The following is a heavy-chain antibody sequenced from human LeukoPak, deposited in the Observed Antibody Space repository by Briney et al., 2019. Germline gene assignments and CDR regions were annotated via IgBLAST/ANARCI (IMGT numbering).Heavy chain of an antibody. CDR3: ARVMVADYYYYYMDV. V-gene: IGHV1-18*01. J-gene: IGHJ6*03. Sequence: GASVEVSCKASGYTFTSYGISWVRQAPGQGLEWMGWISAYNGNTNYAQKLQGRVTMTTDTSTSTAYMELRSLRSDDTAVYYCARVMVADYYYYYMDVWGKGTTVTVSS. D-gene: IGHD4/OR15-4a*01. CDR2: ISAYNGNT. CDR1: GYTFTSYG.